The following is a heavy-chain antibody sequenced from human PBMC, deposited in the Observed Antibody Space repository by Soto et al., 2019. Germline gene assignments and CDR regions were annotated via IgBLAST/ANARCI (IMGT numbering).Heavy chain of an antibody. CDR2: ISGSGLPI. J-gene: IGHJ4*02. D-gene: IGHD2-8*01. Sequence: EVQLVESGGDLVQPGGSLRLSCVAAGFSFSTYEMNWVRQAPGKGLEWISHISGSGLPIYYADSVKGRFTISRDNAKNSLYLQMNNLRAEDTAVYYCVRRYGVLVFDYWGQGTLVTVSS. CDR1: GFSFSTYE. V-gene: IGHV3-48*03. CDR3: VRRYGVLVFDY.